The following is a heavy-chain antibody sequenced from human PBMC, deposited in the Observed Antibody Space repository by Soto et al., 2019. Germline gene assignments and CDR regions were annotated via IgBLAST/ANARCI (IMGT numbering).Heavy chain of an antibody. Sequence: SETLSLTCTVSGGTISPYYWSWIRQTPGKGLEWIAYIYYSGSTNYNPSLKSRVTISVDTSKNQCSLKLSSVTAADTAVYYCARASYYSDSFGYFLDSWGQRTLVTVSS. CDR1: GGTISPYY. V-gene: IGHV4-59*01. J-gene: IGHJ4*02. CDR3: ARASYYSDSFGYFLDS. D-gene: IGHD3-22*01. CDR2: IYYSGST.